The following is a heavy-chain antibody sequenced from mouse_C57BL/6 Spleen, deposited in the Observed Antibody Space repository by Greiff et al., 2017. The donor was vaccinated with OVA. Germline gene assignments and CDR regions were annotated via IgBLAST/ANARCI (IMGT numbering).Heavy chain of an antibody. J-gene: IGHJ4*01. V-gene: IGHV1-62-2*01. D-gene: IGHD2-5*01. Sequence: VQLQQSGAELVKPGASVKLSCKASGYTFTEYTIHWVKQRSGQGLEWIGWFYPGSGSIKYNEKFKDKATLTADKSSSTVYMELSRLTSEDSAVYFCARHEMAYYSNFYYAMDYWGQGTSVTVSS. CDR3: ARHEMAYYSNFYYAMDY. CDR1: GYTFTEYT. CDR2: FYPGSGSI.